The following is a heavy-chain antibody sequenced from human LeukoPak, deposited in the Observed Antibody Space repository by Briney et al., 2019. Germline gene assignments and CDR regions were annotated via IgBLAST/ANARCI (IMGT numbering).Heavy chain of an antibody. CDR1: GFTFSSYW. D-gene: IGHD6-13*01. CDR3: TTAEKDSSSWYAAPLDY. CDR2: IKSKTDGGTT. Sequence: SGGSLRLSCAASGFTFSSYWMSWVRQAPGKGLEWVGRIKSKTDGGTTDYAAPVKGRFTISRDDSKNTLYLQMNSLKTEDTAVYYCTTAEKDSSSWYAAPLDYWGQGTLVTVSS. J-gene: IGHJ4*02. V-gene: IGHV3-15*01.